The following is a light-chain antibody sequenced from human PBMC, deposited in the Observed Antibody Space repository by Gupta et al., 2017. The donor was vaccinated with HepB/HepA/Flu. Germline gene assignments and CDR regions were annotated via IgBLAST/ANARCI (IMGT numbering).Light chain of an antibody. J-gene: IGLJ3*02. CDR2: AVT. Sequence: QSVLTQPASVSGSPGQSITISCTGTRSDIGSYSLVSWFQQHPGQAPKLIFYAVTKRPSGISHRFSASKSGSTASLTISALQTEDAAHYFCCSFAGSGTVVFGGGTQLTVL. V-gene: IGLV2-23*02. CDR3: CSFAGSGTVV. CDR1: RSDIGSYSL.